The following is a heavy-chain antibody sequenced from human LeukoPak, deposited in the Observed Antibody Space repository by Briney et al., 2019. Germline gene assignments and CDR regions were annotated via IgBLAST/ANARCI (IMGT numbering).Heavy chain of an antibody. CDR3: ARSIKGDSDH. D-gene: IGHD3-10*01. CDR2: ISSSGTTV. J-gene: IGHJ4*02. V-gene: IGHV3-48*03. Sequence: GGSLSLSCAASGFTLRSYEMNWVRQAPGKGLDWVSYISSSGTTVYYADSVKGRFTVSRDNAKNSLYLQMNSLRAEDTAVYYCARSIKGDSDHWGQGTLVTVSS. CDR1: GFTLRSYE.